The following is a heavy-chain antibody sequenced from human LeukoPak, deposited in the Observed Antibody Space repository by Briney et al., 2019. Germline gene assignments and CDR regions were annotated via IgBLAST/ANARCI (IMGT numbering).Heavy chain of an antibody. CDR3: AGITIFGVVISGWFDP. V-gene: IGHV1-69*01. D-gene: IGHD3-3*01. J-gene: IGHJ5*02. CDR2: IIPIFGTA. CDR1: GGTFSSYA. Sequence: ASVKVSCKASGGTFSSYAISWVRPAPGQGLEWMGGIIPIFGTANYAQKFQGRVTITADESTSTAYMELSSLRSEDTAVYYCAGITIFGVVISGWFDPWGQGTLVTVSS.